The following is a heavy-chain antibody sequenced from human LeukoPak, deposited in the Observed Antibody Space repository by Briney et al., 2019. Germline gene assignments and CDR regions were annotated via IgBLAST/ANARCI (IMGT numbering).Heavy chain of an antibody. J-gene: IGHJ4*01. Sequence: SVKVSCKASGGTFSSYAISWVRQAPGQGLEWMGRIIPILGIASYAQKFQGRVTITADKSTSTAYMELSSLRSEDAAVYYCARDSRHRGAVVTEVDYWGQEPWSPSPQ. V-gene: IGHV1-69*04. D-gene: IGHD1-26*01. CDR1: GGTFSSYA. CDR3: ARDSRHRGAVVTEVDY. CDR2: IIPILGIA.